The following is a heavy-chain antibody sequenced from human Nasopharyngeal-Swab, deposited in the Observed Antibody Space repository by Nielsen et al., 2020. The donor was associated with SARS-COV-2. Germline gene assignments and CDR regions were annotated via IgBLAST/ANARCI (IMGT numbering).Heavy chain of an antibody. J-gene: IGHJ6*03. D-gene: IGHD6-13*01. CDR3: ARLPGIAAAGRERYYYYMDV. CDR2: IIPIFGTA. CDR1: GGTFSSYA. Sequence: SVKVSCKASGGTFSSYAISWVRQAPGQGLEWMGGIIPIFGTANYALKFQGRVTITADESTSTAYMELSSLRSEDTAVYYCARLPGIAAAGRERYYYYMDVWGKGTTVTVSS. V-gene: IGHV1-69*13.